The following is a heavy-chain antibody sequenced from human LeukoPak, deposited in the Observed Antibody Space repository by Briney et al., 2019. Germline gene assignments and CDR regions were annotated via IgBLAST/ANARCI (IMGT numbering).Heavy chain of an antibody. V-gene: IGHV3-48*02. D-gene: IGHD6-19*01. CDR3: ARFPRTGWCNFDY. Sequence: GGSLRLSCSASGFTFGSYSMIWVRQAPGEGLQWVSYINRDSSSITYADSVKGRFTISRDNAKNSVYLQMNSLKDEDTAVYYCARFPRTGWCNFDYWGQGAPVTVSS. CDR1: GFTFGSYS. CDR2: INRDSSSI. J-gene: IGHJ4*02.